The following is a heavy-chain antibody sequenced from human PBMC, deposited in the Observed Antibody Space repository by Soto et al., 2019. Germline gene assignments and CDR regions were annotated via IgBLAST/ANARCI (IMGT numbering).Heavy chain of an antibody. J-gene: IGHJ6*03. V-gene: IGHV4-39*01. D-gene: IGHD3-10*01. CDR1: GGSISSSSYY. Sequence: SETLSLTCTVSGGSISSSSYYWGWIRQPPGKGLEWIGSIYYSGSTYYNPSLKSRVTISVDTSKNQFSLKLSSVTAADTAVYYCARLIGELDPLYYYYMDVWGKGTTVTVSS. CDR3: ARLIGELDPLYYYYMDV. CDR2: IYYSGST.